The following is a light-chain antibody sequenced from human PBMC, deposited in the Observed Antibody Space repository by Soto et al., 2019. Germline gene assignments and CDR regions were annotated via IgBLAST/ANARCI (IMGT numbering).Light chain of an antibody. CDR1: QSVGSY. Sequence: EIVLTQSPATLFLSPGERATLSCSARQSVGSYLILYQQKPGQARRLLIYDAYNRATGITARFSGSGSGTDFTLTISSLEPEDFAVYYCQPRSNWPRTVGPVTQVEI. CDR3: QPRSNWPRT. CDR2: DAY. V-gene: IGKV3-11*01. J-gene: IGKJ1*01.